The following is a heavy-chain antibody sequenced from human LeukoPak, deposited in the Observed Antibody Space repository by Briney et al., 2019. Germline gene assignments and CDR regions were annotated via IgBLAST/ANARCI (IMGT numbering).Heavy chain of an antibody. CDR2: INRGSDTS. D-gene: IGHD3-10*01. CDR1: GFTFSSYG. V-gene: IGHV3-48*04. CDR3: VRRGDSDEPMGY. J-gene: IGHJ4*02. Sequence: PGGSLRLSCAASGFTFSSYGMHWVRQAPGKGPEWVSYINRGSDTSFYADSVKGRFTVSRDNAKNSLYLEMNDLRAEDTALYYCVRRGDSDEPMGYWGQGTLVTVSS.